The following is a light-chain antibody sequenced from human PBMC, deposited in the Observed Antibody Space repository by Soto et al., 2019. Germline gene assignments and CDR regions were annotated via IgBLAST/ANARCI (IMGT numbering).Light chain of an antibody. CDR2: DVS. CDR1: SSDVGGYNY. J-gene: IGLJ1*01. V-gene: IGLV2-14*01. Sequence: QSVLTQPASVSGSPGQSITISCTGTSSDVGGYNYVSWYQQHPGKAPKLMIYDVSNRPSGVSNRFSGSKSGNTASLTISGLQAEDEADYYCSSYPSSNLYVFGTGTKVTVL. CDR3: SSYPSSNLYV.